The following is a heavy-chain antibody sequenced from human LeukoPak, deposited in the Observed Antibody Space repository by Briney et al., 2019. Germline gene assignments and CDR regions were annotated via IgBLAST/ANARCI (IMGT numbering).Heavy chain of an antibody. CDR1: GFTLSSYW. D-gene: IGHD6-13*01. Sequence: GGSLRLSCAASGFTLSSYWMSWVRQAPGKGLEWVANIKQDGSEKYYVDSVKGRFTISRDNAKNSLYLQMNSLRAEDTAVYYCATSSWYTYWGQGTLVTVSS. V-gene: IGHV3-7*01. CDR2: IKQDGSEK. CDR3: ATSSWYTY. J-gene: IGHJ4*02.